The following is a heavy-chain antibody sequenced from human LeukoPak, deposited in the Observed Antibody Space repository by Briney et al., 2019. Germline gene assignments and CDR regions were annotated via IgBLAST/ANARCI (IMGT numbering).Heavy chain of an antibody. J-gene: IGHJ4*02. CDR1: GDSINISSSY. V-gene: IGHV4-39*01. D-gene: IGHD6-6*01. Sequence: PSETLSLTCTVSGDSINISSSYWGWIRQPPGKGLEWIGSIHYSGSTYYNPSLKSRVTISVDTSKNQFSLRLSSVTAADTAVYYCARGSIAPDYWGQGTLVTVSS. CDR3: ARGSIAPDY. CDR2: IHYSGST.